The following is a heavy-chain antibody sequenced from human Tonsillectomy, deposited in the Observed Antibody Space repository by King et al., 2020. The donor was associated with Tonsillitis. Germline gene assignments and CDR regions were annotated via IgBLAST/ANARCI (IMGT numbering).Heavy chain of an antibody. J-gene: IGHJ4*02. CDR2: ISASGGST. CDR3: AEASIMATVITPWYYFDN. Sequence: VQLVESGGGLVQPGGSLRLSCAASGFTFSSYAMSWVRQAPGKGLEWVSGISASGGSTYYADSVKGRFTISRDNSKNTLYVQMNSLRAEDTAVYSFAEASIMATVITPWYYFDNWGPGTLVTASS. CDR1: GFTFSSYA. V-gene: IGHV3-23*04. D-gene: IGHD4-23*01.